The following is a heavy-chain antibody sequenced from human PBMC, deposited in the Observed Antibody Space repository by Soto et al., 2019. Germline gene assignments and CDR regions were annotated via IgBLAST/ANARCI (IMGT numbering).Heavy chain of an antibody. Sequence: SETLSLTCTVSGASIRSGDYFWSWIRQPPGKGLEWIGYISYSGSTYYNPSLESRVSVSVDTSTNQFSLKLSSVTAADTAVYFCARGADIAVVITATPDYWFDPWGQGTLVTVSS. CDR1: GASIRSGDYF. CDR2: ISYSGST. D-gene: IGHD2-15*01. J-gene: IGHJ5*02. CDR3: ARGADIAVVITATPDYWFDP. V-gene: IGHV4-30-4*01.